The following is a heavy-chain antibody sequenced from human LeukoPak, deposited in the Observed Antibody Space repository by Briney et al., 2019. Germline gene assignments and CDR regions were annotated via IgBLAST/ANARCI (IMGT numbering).Heavy chain of an antibody. CDR1: GFSFREYP. CDR2: ISNDGSNE. V-gene: IGHV3-30-3*01. CDR3: ARAQISIISSGQYLDV. D-gene: IGHD3-9*01. Sequence: GGSLRLSCVASGFSFREYPIHWVRQAPGKGLEWVAVISNDGSNEYDAEFVKGRFTMSRDNSKNTVFLDMDNLRTEDTAVYYCARAQISIISSGQYLDVWGQGTLVTVSS. J-gene: IGHJ3*01.